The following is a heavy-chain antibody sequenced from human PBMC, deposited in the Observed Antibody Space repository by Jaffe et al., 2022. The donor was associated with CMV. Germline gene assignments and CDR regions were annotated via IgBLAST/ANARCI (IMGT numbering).Heavy chain of an antibody. Sequence: QLQLQESGPGLVKPSETLSLTCSVSGDSISSSRSSWGWIRQPPGKGLEWIGTFFYSGSTYYSKRGTYYNPSLKSRVTISVDTSKNQFSLKLSSVTAADTAVYYCARHETYCGGDCYIPYLHYWGQGTLVTVSS. CDR3: ARHETYCGGDCYIPYLHY. J-gene: IGHJ4*02. CDR2: FFYSGSTYYSKRGT. D-gene: IGHD2-21*02. CDR1: GDSISSSRSS. V-gene: IGHV4-39*01.